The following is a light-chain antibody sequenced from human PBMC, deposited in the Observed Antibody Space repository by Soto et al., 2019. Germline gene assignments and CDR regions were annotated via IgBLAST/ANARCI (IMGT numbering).Light chain of an antibody. CDR2: DVS. V-gene: IGKV1-13*02. CDR1: QDIRGA. Sequence: ALQVPQSPSSLSASVGDRVTITCRASQDIRGALAWYQQKPGKAPKLLIYDVSTLESGVPSRFSGSGSGTEFTLAISSLQPEDVGTYYCQQFNSYPITFGHGTRLEIK. CDR3: QQFNSYPIT. J-gene: IGKJ5*01.